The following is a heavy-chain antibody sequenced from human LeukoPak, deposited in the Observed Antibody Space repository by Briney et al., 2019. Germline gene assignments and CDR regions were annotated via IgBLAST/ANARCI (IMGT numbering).Heavy chain of an antibody. CDR2: ISGSGGST. Sequence: GGSLRLSCAASGFTFSSYAMSWVRQAPGKGLEWVSAISGSGGSTYYADSVKGRFTISRDNAENSLFLQMNSLRAEDSAIYYCARGWFDNWGQGTLVTVSS. CDR1: GFTFSSYA. J-gene: IGHJ4*02. V-gene: IGHV3-23*01. CDR3: ARGWFDN.